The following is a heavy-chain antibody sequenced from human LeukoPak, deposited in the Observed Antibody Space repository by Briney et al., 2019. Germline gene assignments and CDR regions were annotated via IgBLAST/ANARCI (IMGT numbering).Heavy chain of an antibody. CDR1: GFTVSSNY. D-gene: IGHD5-24*01. V-gene: IGHV3-53*01. CDR2: IYSGGNT. Sequence: PGGSLRLSCAASGFTVSSNYMSWVRQAPGKGLEWVSVIYSGGNTYYADSVKGRFTISRDNAKNSLYLQMNSLRVEDTAVYYCAKEGRSLQTYWGQGTLVTVSS. J-gene: IGHJ4*02. CDR3: AKEGRSLQTY.